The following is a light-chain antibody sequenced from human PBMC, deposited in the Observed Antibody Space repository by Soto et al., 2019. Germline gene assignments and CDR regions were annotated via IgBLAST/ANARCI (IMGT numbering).Light chain of an antibody. Sequence: AIRMTQSPSSLSASTGDRVTITCRASQGISSYLAWYQQKPGKAPKLLIYAASTLQSGVPSRFSGSGSGTVFTLTISCRQSKVCATYNCQHYYIHPRIPSGQGPRLEIK. J-gene: IGKJ5*01. CDR2: AAS. CDR3: QHYYIHPRIP. CDR1: QGISSY. V-gene: IGKV1-8*01.